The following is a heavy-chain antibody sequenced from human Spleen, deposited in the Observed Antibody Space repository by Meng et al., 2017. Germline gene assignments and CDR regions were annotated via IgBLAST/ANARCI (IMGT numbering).Heavy chain of an antibody. V-gene: IGHV1-2*06. CDR3: ARATAAGFDY. CDR1: GYNFPDYY. Sequence: QGQLVQAGAEVKKAVASVKVSCKPSGYNFPDYYIHWVRQAPGQGLEWMGRIDPKSGDTHYAQKFQGRVTMTGDTSISTAYMELSGLRSDDTAMYYCARATAAGFDYWGQGTLVTVSS. D-gene: IGHD6-13*01. CDR2: IDPKSGDT. J-gene: IGHJ4*02.